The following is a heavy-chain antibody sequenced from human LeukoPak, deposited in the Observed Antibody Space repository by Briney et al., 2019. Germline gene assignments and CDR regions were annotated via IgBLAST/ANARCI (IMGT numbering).Heavy chain of an antibody. CDR3: ARVAATAFYFDY. CDR2: IYYNGST. D-gene: IGHD6-13*01. J-gene: IGHJ4*02. V-gene: IGHV4-59*01. Sequence: SETLSLTCTVSGGSISSYYWSWIRQPPGKGLEWIGYIYYNGSTNYNPSLKSRVTISVDTSKNQFSLKLSSVTAADTAVYYCARVAATAFYFDYWGQGTLVTVSS. CDR1: GGSISSYY.